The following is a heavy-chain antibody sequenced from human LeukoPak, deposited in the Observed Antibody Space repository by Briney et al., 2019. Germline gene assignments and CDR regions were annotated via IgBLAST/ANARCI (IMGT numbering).Heavy chain of an antibody. J-gene: IGHJ4*02. Sequence: GGSLRLSCAASGFTFSSYGMHWVRQAPGKGLEWVAFIRYDGSNKYYADSVKGRFTISRDNSKNTLYLQMNSLRAEDTAVYYCAKDSLGYCSSTSCRPGYWGQGTLVTVSS. CDR3: AKDSLGYCSSTSCRPGY. V-gene: IGHV3-30*02. D-gene: IGHD2-2*03. CDR1: GFTFSSYG. CDR2: IRYDGSNK.